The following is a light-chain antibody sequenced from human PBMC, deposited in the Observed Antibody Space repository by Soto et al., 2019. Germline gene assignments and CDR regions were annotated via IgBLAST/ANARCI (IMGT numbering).Light chain of an antibody. Sequence: EVVMTQSPATLSVSPGERATLSCRASEGISSNLAWYQQRPGQAPRLGIFNLSTRATGIPARFSGSGSGTEFNLTINSLQSEDSAIYYCLDYNNWPPWTFGQGTKVEIK. V-gene: IGKV3-15*01. CDR2: NLS. CDR3: LDYNNWPPWT. J-gene: IGKJ1*01. CDR1: EGISSN.